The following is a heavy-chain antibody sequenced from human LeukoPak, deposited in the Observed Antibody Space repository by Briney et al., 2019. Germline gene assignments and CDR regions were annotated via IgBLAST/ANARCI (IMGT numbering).Heavy chain of an antibody. D-gene: IGHD6-19*01. J-gene: IGHJ4*02. CDR3: AKDGPGSGWPDLDY. V-gene: IGHV3-23*01. CDR1: GFTFSSFA. CDR2: ISGSGGST. Sequence: GGSLRLSCAASGFTFSSFAMSWVRQAPGKGLEWVSLISGSGGSTYYAESVRGRVTISRDNSKNTLYLQMNSLRAEDTAVYYCAKDGPGSGWPDLDYWGQGTLVTVSS.